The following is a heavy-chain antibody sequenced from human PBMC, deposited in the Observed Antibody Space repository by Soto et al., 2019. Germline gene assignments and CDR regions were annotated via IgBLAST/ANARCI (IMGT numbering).Heavy chain of an antibody. Sequence: GGSLRLSCAASGFTFSSYSMNWVRQAPGKGLEWVSYISSSSSTIYYADSVKGRFTISRDNAKNSLYLQMNSLRDEDTAVYYCARDLVVVVAAVERHWFDPWGQGTLVTVSS. CDR1: GFTFSSYS. CDR3: ARDLVVVVAAVERHWFDP. J-gene: IGHJ5*02. V-gene: IGHV3-48*02. D-gene: IGHD2-15*01. CDR2: ISSSSSTI.